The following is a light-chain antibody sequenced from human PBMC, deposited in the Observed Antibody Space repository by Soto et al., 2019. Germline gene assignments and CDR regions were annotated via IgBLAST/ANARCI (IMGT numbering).Light chain of an antibody. V-gene: IGKV1-5*03. CDR3: QHYNSYSEA. CDR2: KAS. J-gene: IGKJ1*01. CDR1: QTISSW. Sequence: DIQMTQSPSTLSGSVGDRVTITCRASQTISSWLAWYQQKPGKAPKLLIDKASTLKSGEPSRFSGSGSGTEFSLSISSLQLDDFATYFCQHYNSYSEAFGQGTTVDI.